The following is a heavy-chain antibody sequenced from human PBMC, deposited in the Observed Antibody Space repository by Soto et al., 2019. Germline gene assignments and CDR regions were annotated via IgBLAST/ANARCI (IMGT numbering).Heavy chain of an antibody. CDR2: INQDGTER. J-gene: IGHJ4*02. V-gene: IGHV3-7*05. D-gene: IGHD2-21*01. CDR3: ARAINSAYDY. Sequence: EVQLVESGGGLVQPGESLRLSCAASGLTLSSHWMGWVRQAPGTGLEWVATINQDGTERFYVESMKGRSTISRDTAQNSLYLEVHSLRAEVTALYYCARAINSAYDYWGRGALVTVSS. CDR1: GLTLSSHW.